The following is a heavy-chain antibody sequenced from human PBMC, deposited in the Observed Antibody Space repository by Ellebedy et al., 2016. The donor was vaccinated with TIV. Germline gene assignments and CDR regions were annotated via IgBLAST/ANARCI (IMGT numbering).Heavy chain of an antibody. Sequence: GESLKISCEGSGYSFTSHWINWVRQMPGKGLEWMGRIDPADSYTNYSPSFQGHVTLSVDKSINTAYLHWNSLKASDTAMYYCARRRADGSTGWYDNWGQGTLVTVSS. CDR3: ARRRADGSTGWYDN. D-gene: IGHD6-19*01. CDR1: GYSFTSHW. CDR2: IDPADSYT. V-gene: IGHV5-10-1*01. J-gene: IGHJ4*02.